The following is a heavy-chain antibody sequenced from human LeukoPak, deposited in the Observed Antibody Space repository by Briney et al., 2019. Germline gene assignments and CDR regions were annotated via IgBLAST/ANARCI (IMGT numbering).Heavy chain of an antibody. D-gene: IGHD3-9*01. J-gene: IGHJ6*03. Sequence: GGSLRLSCAASGFTFSNYWMSWVRQAPGKGLEWVANIKQDGSEKYYVDSVKGRFIISRDNAKNSLYLQMNSLRVEDTAVYYCARDFDRLIRKIGRESLYYYYYMYVWGKGTTVTVSS. CDR2: IKQDGSEK. CDR1: GFTFSNYW. V-gene: IGHV3-7*01. CDR3: ARDFDRLIRKIGRESLYYYYYMYV.